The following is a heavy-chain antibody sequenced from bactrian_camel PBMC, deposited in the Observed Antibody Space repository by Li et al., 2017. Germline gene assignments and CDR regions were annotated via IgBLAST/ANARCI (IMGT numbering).Heavy chain of an antibody. CDR3: AKVGPPRMWWDY. J-gene: IGHJ4*01. V-gene: IGHV3-1*01. Sequence: VQLVESGGGLVQPGGSVRLSCTASGLTFDDYAMCWFRQAPGREREGVAAVAADGRTVYKDSVKDRFTISRDNAKDTLYLQLNSLKTEDTAMYYCAKVGPPRMWWDYWGQGTQVTVS. CDR2: VAADGRT. D-gene: IGHD7*01. CDR1: GLTFDDYA.